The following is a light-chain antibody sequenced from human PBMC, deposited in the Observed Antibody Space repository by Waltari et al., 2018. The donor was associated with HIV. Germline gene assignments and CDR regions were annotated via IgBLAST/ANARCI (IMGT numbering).Light chain of an antibody. J-gene: IGLJ1*01. CDR1: NSTIGRNF. CDR3: ASWDDGLRGHV. CDR2: RHN. Sequence: QSGLTQPPSASGTPGQRLSLSCAGNNSTIGRNFVFWYRQNPGAAPTLLVYRHNQRPSGVGDRFSGSRSGASAALVISGLRVEDEADYYCASWDDGLRGHVFGSGTTVSV. V-gene: IGLV1-47*01.